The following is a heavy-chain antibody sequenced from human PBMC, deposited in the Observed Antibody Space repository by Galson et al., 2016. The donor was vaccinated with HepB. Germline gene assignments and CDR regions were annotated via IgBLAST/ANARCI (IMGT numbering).Heavy chain of an antibody. CDR3: AKHSSSWYYYGMDV. V-gene: IGHV3-21*01. CDR1: GFNSSNLS. CDR2: ISTTSRYI. Sequence: SLRLSCAASGFNSSNLSMNWVRQAPGKGLEWVSFISTTSRYIQYADAVKGRFTISRDNAKNSLYLQMNSLRVEDTAVYYCAKHSSSWYYYGMDVWGQGTTVIVSS. D-gene: IGHD6-13*01. J-gene: IGHJ6*02.